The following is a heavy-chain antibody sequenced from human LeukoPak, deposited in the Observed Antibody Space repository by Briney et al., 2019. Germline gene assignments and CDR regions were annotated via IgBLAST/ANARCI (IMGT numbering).Heavy chain of an antibody. J-gene: IGHJ3*02. Sequence: SETLSLTCTVSGGSISSGGYYWSWIRQHPGKGLEWIGYIYYSGSTYYNPSLKSRVTISVDTSKNQFSLKLSSVTAADTAVYYCARDGGPGYSSSWFLYDAFDIWGQGTMVTVSS. CDR3: ARDGGPGYSSSWFLYDAFDI. V-gene: IGHV4-31*03. CDR1: GGSISSGGYY. CDR2: IYYSGST. D-gene: IGHD6-13*01.